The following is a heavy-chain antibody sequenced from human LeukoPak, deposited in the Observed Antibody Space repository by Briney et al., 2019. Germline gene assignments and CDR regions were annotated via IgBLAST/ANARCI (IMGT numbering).Heavy chain of an antibody. CDR3: ARDRSGYSSGWYHLGY. CDR2: IYYSGST. V-gene: IGHV4-59*01. D-gene: IGHD6-19*01. J-gene: IGHJ4*02. CDR1: GGSISSYY. Sequence: SETLSLTCTVSGGSISSYYWSWIRQPPGKGLEWIGYIYYSGSTTYNPSLKGRVTISIDTSKNQFSLNLSSVTAADTAVYYCARDRSGYSSGWYHLGYWGQGTLVTVSS.